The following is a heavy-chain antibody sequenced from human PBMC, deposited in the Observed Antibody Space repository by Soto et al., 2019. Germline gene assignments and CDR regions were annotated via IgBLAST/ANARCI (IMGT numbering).Heavy chain of an antibody. CDR1: GFTVSTKY. Sequence: EVQLVESGGGLVQPGGSLRLSCAASGFTVSTKYMSWVRQAPGKGLEWVSVIYSGGSTFYAASVRGSFTISRDNSKNTVNLQMNSLRAEDTAVYYCARDPWAADYWGQGTLVTVSS. J-gene: IGHJ4*02. CDR2: IYSGGST. D-gene: IGHD3-16*01. V-gene: IGHV3-66*01. CDR3: ARDPWAADY.